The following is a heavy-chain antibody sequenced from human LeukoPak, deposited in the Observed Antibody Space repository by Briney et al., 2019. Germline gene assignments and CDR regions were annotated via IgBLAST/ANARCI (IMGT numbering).Heavy chain of an antibody. CDR3: ARDWGGSYPKWNWFDP. CDR2: ISPNSGGT. V-gene: IGHV1-2*02. D-gene: IGHD1-26*01. Sequence: GASVKVSCKASGYSFSGHYMHWVRQAPGQGPEWMGWISPNSGGTNYAQKFQGRVTMTRDTSISTAYMELSRLRSDDTAVYYCARDWGGSYPKWNWFDPWGQGTLVTVSS. CDR1: GYSFSGHY. J-gene: IGHJ5*02.